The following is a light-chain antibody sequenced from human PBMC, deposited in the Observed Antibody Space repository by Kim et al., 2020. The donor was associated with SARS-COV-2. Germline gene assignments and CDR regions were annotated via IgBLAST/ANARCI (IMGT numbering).Light chain of an antibody. V-gene: IGKV1-33*01. CDR1: QDISNY. Sequence: DIQMTQSPSPLSASVGDRVTITCQASQDISNYLNWYQQKVGKAPKLLIYGASTLETGVPSRFSGSGSGTDFTFTITSLQPEDIATYYCQQYADLRSVTFGQGTRLEIK. J-gene: IGKJ5*01. CDR3: QQYADLRSVT. CDR2: GAS.